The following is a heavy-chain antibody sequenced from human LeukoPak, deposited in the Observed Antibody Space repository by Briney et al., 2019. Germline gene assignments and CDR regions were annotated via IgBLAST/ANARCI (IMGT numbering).Heavy chain of an antibody. Sequence: PGGSLRLSCAASGFTFSSYGMSWVRQAPGKGLEWVSAISGSGGSTYYADSVKGRFTISRDNSKNTLYLQMNSLRAEDTAVYYCAKDGEWYDAFDIWGQGTMVTVSS. CDR2: ISGSGGST. D-gene: IGHD3-3*01. CDR1: GFTFSSYG. V-gene: IGHV3-23*01. CDR3: AKDGEWYDAFDI. J-gene: IGHJ3*02.